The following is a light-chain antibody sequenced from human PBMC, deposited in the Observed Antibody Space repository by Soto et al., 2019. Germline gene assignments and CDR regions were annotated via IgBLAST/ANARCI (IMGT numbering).Light chain of an antibody. CDR1: QSISSW. V-gene: IGKV1-5*03. CDR3: QQYNSYSIT. CDR2: KAS. J-gene: IGKJ5*01. Sequence: DIPMTQSPSTLSASVGDRITITCRASQSISSWLAWYQQKPEKAPKLLIYKASSLESGVPSRFSGSGSGTEFTLTISSLQPDDFATYYCQQYNSYSITFGQGTRLEIK.